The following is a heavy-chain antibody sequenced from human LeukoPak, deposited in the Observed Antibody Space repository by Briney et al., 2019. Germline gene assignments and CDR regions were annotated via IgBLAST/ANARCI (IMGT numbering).Heavy chain of an antibody. CDR2: IYYSGST. D-gene: IGHD3-3*01. J-gene: IGHJ6*03. Sequence: SETLSLTCTVSGGSISSHYWSWIRQPPGKGLEWIGYIYYSGSTNYSPSLKSRVTISVDTSKNQFSLKLSSVTAADTAVYYCARGGSGLEPGDYYYYYMDVWGKGTTVTVSS. CDR3: ARGGSGLEPGDYYYYYMDV. V-gene: IGHV4-59*11. CDR1: GGSISSHY.